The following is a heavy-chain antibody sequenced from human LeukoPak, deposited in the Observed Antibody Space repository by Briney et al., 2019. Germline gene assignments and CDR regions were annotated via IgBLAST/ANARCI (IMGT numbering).Heavy chain of an antibody. CDR3: TRAYITMIVVGSWFDP. CDR2: IKSKTDGGTT. Sequence: PGGSLRLSCAASGFTFSNAWMSWVRQAPGKGLEWVGRIKSKTDGGTTDYAAPVKGRFTISRDDSKSIAYLQMNSLKTEDAAVYYCTRAYITMIVVGSWFDPWGQGTLVTVSS. V-gene: IGHV3-15*01. J-gene: IGHJ5*02. D-gene: IGHD3-22*01. CDR1: GFTFSNAW.